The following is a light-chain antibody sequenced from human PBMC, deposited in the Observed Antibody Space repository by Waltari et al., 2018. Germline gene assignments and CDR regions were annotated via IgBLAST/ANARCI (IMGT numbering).Light chain of an antibody. CDR1: QNIGNN. CDR3: HQYNSWPPYT. J-gene: IGKJ2*01. Sequence: EIVMTQSPDTLSVSPGERATLSCRASQNIGNNLAWYQQKPGQAPRLLIYRASSTAIGIPDRFSGSGSGTEFTLTISSLQSEDFAVYLCHQYNSWPPYTFGQGTKLEIK. CDR2: RAS. V-gene: IGKV3-15*01.